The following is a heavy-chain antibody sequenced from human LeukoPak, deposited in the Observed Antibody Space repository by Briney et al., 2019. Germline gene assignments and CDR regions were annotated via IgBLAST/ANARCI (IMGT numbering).Heavy chain of an antibody. V-gene: IGHV3-21*01. D-gene: IGHD1-26*01. J-gene: IGHJ5*02. CDR1: GFTFSSYG. CDR2: ISSSSSYI. Sequence: GGSLRLSCAASGFTFSSYGMSWVRQAPGKGLEWVSSISSSSSYIYYADSVKGRFTISRDNAKNSLYLQMNSLRAEDTAVYYCARDLVGAGGWFDPWGQGTLVTVSS. CDR3: ARDLVGAGGWFDP.